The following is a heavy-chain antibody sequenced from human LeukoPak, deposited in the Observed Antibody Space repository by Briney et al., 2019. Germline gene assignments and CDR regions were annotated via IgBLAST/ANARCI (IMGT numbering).Heavy chain of an antibody. Sequence: SETLSLTCTVSGYSISSGYYWGWIRQPPGKGLEWIGSIYHSGSTYYNPSLKSRVTISVDTSKNQFSLKLSSVTAADTAVYYCARRRTYQNYYGSGSYYRPGYYYYYMDVWGKGTTVTISS. J-gene: IGHJ6*03. CDR1: GYSISSGYY. D-gene: IGHD3-10*01. CDR3: ARRRTYQNYYGSGSYYRPGYYYYYMDV. V-gene: IGHV4-38-2*02. CDR2: IYHSGST.